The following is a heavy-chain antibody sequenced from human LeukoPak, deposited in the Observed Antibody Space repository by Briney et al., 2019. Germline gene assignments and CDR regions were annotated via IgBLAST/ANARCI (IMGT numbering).Heavy chain of an antibody. Sequence: GGSLRLSCAASGFTFSSYGMHWVRQAPGKGLEWVAVIWYDGSNKYYADSVKGRFTISRDNSKNTLYLQMNSLRAEDTAVYYCARGAADSVAGTSYFDYWGQGTLVTVSS. CDR3: ARGAADSVAGTSYFDY. CDR2: IWYDGSNK. V-gene: IGHV3-33*01. J-gene: IGHJ4*02. D-gene: IGHD6-19*01. CDR1: GFTFSSYG.